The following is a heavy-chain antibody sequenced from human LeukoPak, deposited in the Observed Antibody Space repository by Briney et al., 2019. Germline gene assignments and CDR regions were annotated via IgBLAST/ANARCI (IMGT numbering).Heavy chain of an antibody. J-gene: IGHJ6*03. CDR1: IRSFSGYY. V-gene: IGHV4-34*01. CDR2: INHSGST. CDR3: ASQGHHGKIVGTTLSYFYMDV. D-gene: IGHD1-26*01. Sequence: KTSETLSLTCAVCIRSFSGYYWSWIRQPPGKGLEWIGEINHSGSTNYNPSLKSRVTISLDTSKNQFSLKLSSVTAADTAFYYCASQGHHGKIVGTTLSYFYMDVWGKGTTVTVSS.